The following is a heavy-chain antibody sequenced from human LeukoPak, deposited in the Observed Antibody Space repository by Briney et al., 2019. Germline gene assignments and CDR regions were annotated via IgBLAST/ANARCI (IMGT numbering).Heavy chain of an antibody. Sequence: GESLKISCKGSGYSFTSYWIAWVRQMPGKGLEWMGVIFPADSDTRYSPSFQGQVTISADKSISTAYLQWSSLKASDTAMYYCARRVSLNGMDVWGQGTTVTVSS. V-gene: IGHV5-51*01. CDR3: ARRVSLNGMDV. D-gene: IGHD5/OR15-5a*01. J-gene: IGHJ6*02. CDR1: GYSFTSYW. CDR2: IFPADSDT.